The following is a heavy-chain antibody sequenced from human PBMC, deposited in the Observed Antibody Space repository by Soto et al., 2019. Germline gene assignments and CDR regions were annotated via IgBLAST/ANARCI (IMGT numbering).Heavy chain of an antibody. V-gene: IGHV1-18*04. J-gene: IGHJ3*02. CDR2: ISTSDGNT. Sequence: QVQLVQSGPEVKKPGASVKVSCKTSGYTFTNFGISWVRQAPGQGPEWMGWISTSDGNTNYAQKIQERVTMTTDTSTTTAYMEVRSLTFDDTAVYYCARSAFASNDWYLGALEIWGQGTLVTVSS. CDR3: ARSAFASNDWYLGALEI. CDR1: GYTFTNFG. D-gene: IGHD6-19*01.